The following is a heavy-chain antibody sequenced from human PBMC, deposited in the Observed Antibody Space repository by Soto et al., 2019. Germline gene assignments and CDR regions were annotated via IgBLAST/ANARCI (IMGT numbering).Heavy chain of an antibody. D-gene: IGHD3-3*01. J-gene: IGHJ3*02. CDR2: ISAYNGNT. CDR1: GYTFTSYF. V-gene: IGHV1-18*01. Sequence: ASVKVSCNASGYTFTSYFISWVRQAPGQGLEWMGWISAYNGNTNYAQKLQGRVTMTTDTSTSTAYMELRSLRSDDTAVYYCAREDEWLRAFDIWCQGTMVTVSS. CDR3: AREDEWLRAFDI.